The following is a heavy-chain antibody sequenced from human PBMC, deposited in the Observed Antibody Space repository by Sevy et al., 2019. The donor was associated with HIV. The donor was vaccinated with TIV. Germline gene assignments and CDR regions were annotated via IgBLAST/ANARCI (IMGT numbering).Heavy chain of an antibody. CDR2: IWYDGTNK. CDR1: GFTFSSYG. Sequence: GGSLRLSCAASGFTFSSYGMHWVRQAPDKGLEWVAVIWYDGTNKYYADSVKGRFTISRDNSKNTLYLQMSSLRAEDTAVYYCARDKLPPVMVTMVRGALSYFFDYWGPGTLVTVSS. CDR3: ARDKLPPVMVTMVRGALSYFFDY. J-gene: IGHJ4*02. V-gene: IGHV3-33*01. D-gene: IGHD3-10*01.